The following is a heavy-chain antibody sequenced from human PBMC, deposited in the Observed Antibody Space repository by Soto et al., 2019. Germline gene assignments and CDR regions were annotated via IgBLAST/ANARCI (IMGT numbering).Heavy chain of an antibody. CDR1: GFTFSDRA. CDR3: AVSTYHGSGSPYDY. Sequence: EVQPLESGGDLVQPGGSLRLSCAASGFTFSDRATTWVRQAPGKGLEWVSALTPRGSNTYYTDSVRGRFTIYRDNSRNRLYLEMKSLRAEATATYYCAVSTYHGSGSPYDYWGQGTLVAVSS. V-gene: IGHV3-23*01. CDR2: LTPRGSNT. J-gene: IGHJ4*02. D-gene: IGHD3-10*01.